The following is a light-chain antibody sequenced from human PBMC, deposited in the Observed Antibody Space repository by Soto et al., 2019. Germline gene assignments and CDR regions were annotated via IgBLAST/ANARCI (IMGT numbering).Light chain of an antibody. CDR3: QQSFIAPWT. CDR1: QSITGY. V-gene: IGKV1-39*01. Sequence: DIQMTQSPSSLSASVGDRVTITCRASQSITGYLNWYQQKPGEVPKLLIYAASTLQSGVPSRFSGSASRTDFTLTLSSLQAEDSATYYCQQSFIAPWTFGQGTKVDIK. J-gene: IGKJ1*01. CDR2: AAS.